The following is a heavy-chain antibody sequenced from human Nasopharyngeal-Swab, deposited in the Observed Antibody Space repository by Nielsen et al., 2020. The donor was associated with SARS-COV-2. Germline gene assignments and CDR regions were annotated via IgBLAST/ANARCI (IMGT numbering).Heavy chain of an antibody. CDR3: VRSSSWYYFDY. D-gene: IGHD6-13*01. J-gene: IGHJ4*02. CDR1: GDSIAYSTFY. CDR2: IYYNGNT. V-gene: IGHV4-39*01. Sequence: GPLRLSCTVSGDSIAYSTFYWGWIRQPPGKGLEWIGNIYYNGNTYQNPSLKSRLTISVDKSKNQFSLQLSSVTAADTAVYYCVRSSSWYYFDYWAQGTQVTVSS.